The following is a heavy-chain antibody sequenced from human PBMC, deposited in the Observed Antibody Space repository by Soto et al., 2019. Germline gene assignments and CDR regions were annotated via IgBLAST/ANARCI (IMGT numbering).Heavy chain of an antibody. V-gene: IGHV4-38-2*01. Sequence: SETLSLTCAVSGYSITNGDYWGWIRQPPGKGLEWIASIYYSGSTYYSPSLKSRVTISVDTSKNQFSLKLTSVIAADTAFYYCARNLTRTRGGAFDIWGQGTMVTVSS. CDR1: GYSITNGDY. D-gene: IGHD3-10*01. J-gene: IGHJ3*02. CDR3: ARNLTRTRGGAFDI. CDR2: IYYSGST.